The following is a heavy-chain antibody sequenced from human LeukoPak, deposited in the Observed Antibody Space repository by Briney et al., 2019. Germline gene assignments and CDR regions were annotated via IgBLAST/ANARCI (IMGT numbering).Heavy chain of an antibody. D-gene: IGHD3-22*01. J-gene: IGHJ4*02. CDR3: ASYKNYYDTSGYYYNNFDY. CDR2: IYYSGST. Sequence: SSETLSLTCTVSGVSISSSNSYWGWIRQPPGKGLEWIGSIYYSGSTYYNPSLKSRVTISVDTSKNQFSLKLSSVTAADTAVYYCASYKNYYDTSGYYYNNFDYRGQGTLVTVSS. V-gene: IGHV4-39*01. CDR1: GVSISSSNSY.